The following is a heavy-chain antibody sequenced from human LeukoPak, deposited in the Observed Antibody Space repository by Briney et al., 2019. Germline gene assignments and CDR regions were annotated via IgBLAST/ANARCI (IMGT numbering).Heavy chain of an antibody. V-gene: IGHV1-18*01. CDR2: ISAYNGNT. CDR1: GYTFTNYG. D-gene: IGHD3-10*01. CDR3: ARDSVIWFGELSLDY. Sequence: ASVKVSCKTSGYTFTNYGFAWVRQAPGQGLEWMGWISAYNGNTNYAQKLQGRVTMTTDTPTSTAYMELRSLRSDDTAVYYCARDSVIWFGELSLDYWGQGTLVTVSS. J-gene: IGHJ4*02.